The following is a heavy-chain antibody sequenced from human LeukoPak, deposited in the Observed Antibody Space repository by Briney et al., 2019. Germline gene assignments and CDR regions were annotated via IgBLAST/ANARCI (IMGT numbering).Heavy chain of an antibody. J-gene: IGHJ3*02. CDR1: GGSFSGYY. Sequence: SETLSLTCAVYGGSFSGYYWSWIRQPPGKGLEWIGEINHSGSTYYNPSLKSRVTISVDTSKNQFSLKLTSVTAADTAVYYCARDPRAFDIWGQGTMVTVSS. CDR2: INHSGST. V-gene: IGHV4-34*01. CDR3: ARDPRAFDI.